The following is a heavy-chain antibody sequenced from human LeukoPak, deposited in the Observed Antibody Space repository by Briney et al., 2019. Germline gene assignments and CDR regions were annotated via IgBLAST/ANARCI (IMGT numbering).Heavy chain of an antibody. CDR2: IYTSGST. V-gene: IGHV4-61*02. Sequence: SQTLSLTCTVSGGSISSGSYYWSWIRQPAGKGLEWIGRIYTSGSTNYNPSLKSRVTISVDTSKNQFSLRLSSVTAADTAVYYCAREPPGDYYDNSDSPGTFDYWGQGTLVTVSS. D-gene: IGHD3-22*01. CDR1: GGSISSGSYY. J-gene: IGHJ4*02. CDR3: AREPPGDYYDNSDSPGTFDY.